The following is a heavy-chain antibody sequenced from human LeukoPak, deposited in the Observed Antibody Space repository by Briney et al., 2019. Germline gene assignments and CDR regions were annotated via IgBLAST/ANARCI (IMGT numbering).Heavy chain of an antibody. CDR1: GYTFSDYY. V-gene: IGHV1-2*02. J-gene: IGHJ4*02. Sequence: ASVNVSCKASGYTFSDYYMHLVRQAPGQPLEWMGWINPNSCCTNYAQKFQDMATMTRDTYISTDYMALSRLRSDDKAVYYCARDIGYGDYAGQDYWGQGTLVTVSS. CDR3: ARDIGYGDYAGQDY. D-gene: IGHD4-17*01. CDR2: INPNSCCT.